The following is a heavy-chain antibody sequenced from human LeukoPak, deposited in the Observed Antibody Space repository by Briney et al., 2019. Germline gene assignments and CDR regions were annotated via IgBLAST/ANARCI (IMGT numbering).Heavy chain of an antibody. V-gene: IGHV3-23*01. D-gene: IGHD3-9*01. CDR2: ISGSGGST. J-gene: IGHJ6*02. Sequence: GGSLRLSCAASGFTFSSHAMSWVRQAPGKGLEWASAISGSGGSTYYADSVKGRFTISRENAKNSLYLQMNSLRAEDTAVYYCARAPHHYEILTGDYYYGMDVWGQGTTVTVSS. CDR3: ARAPHHYEILTGDYYYGMDV. CDR1: GFTFSSHA.